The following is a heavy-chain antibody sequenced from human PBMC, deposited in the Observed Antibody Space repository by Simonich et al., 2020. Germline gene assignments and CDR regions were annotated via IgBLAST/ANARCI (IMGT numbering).Heavy chain of an antibody. Sequence: QVQLVQSGAEVKKPGASVKVSCKASGYTFTSYDIHCVRQDTGQGREWMGWMNPNSGNTAYAQKCQGRVTITRNTSISTAYMELSSLRSEDTAVYYCARARDCSSTSCYNWFDPWGQGTLVTVSS. CDR2: MNPNSGNT. CDR1: GYTFTSYD. V-gene: IGHV1-8*03. CDR3: ARARDCSSTSCYNWFDP. J-gene: IGHJ5*02. D-gene: IGHD2-2*01.